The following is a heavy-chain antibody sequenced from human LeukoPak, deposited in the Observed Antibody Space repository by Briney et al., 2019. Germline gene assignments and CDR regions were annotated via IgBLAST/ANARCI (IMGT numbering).Heavy chain of an antibody. D-gene: IGHD3-22*01. CDR2: INHSGST. V-gene: IGHV4-34*01. J-gene: IGHJ5*02. CDR1: GGSFSGYY. Sequence: SETLSLTCAVYGGSFSGYYWSWIRRPPGKGLEWIGEINHSGSTNYNPSLKSRVTISVDTSKNQFSLKLSSVTAADTAVYYCAGQGVIVVVKDWFDPWGQGTLVTVSS. CDR3: AGQGVIVVVKDWFDP.